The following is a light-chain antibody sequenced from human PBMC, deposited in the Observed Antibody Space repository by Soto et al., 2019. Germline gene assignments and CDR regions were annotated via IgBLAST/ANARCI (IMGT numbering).Light chain of an antibody. V-gene: IGKV3D-20*02. CDR1: QSVSSSY. CDR2: DAS. CDR3: QQRSNWPIT. Sequence: EIVLTQSPGTLSLSPGERATLSCRASQSVSSSYLAWYQQKPGQAPRLLIYDASNRATGIPARFSGSGSATDFTLTISSLEPEDFAVYYCQQRSNWPITFGQGTRLEI. J-gene: IGKJ5*01.